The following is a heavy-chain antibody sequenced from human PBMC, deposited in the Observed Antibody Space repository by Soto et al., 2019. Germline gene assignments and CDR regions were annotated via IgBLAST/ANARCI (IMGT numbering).Heavy chain of an antibody. CDR1: SGSSSSYY. V-gene: IGHV4-59*08. J-gene: IGHJ4*02. Sequence: SETLSLTCTVSSGSSSSYYWSWIRQPPGKGLEWIGYIYYSGSTNYNPSLKSRVTISVDTSKNQFSLKLSSVTAADTAVYYCARRWGRTFDYWGQGTLVTVSS. CDR3: ARRWGRTFDY. CDR2: IYYSGST. D-gene: IGHD7-27*01.